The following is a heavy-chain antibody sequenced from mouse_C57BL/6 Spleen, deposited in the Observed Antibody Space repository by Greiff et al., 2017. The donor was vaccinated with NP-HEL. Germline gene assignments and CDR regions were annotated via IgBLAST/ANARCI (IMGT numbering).Heavy chain of an antibody. V-gene: IGHV1-66*01. CDR3: AREPGRRYFDV. CDR1: GYSFTSYY. D-gene: IGHD4-1*01. CDR2: IYPGSGNT. Sequence: QVQLQQSGPELVKPGASVKISCKASGYSFTSYYIHWVKQRPGQGLEWIGWIYPGSGNTTYNEKFKGKATLTADTSSSTAYMQLSSLTSEDSAVYYCAREPGRRYFDVWGTGTTVTVSS. J-gene: IGHJ1*03.